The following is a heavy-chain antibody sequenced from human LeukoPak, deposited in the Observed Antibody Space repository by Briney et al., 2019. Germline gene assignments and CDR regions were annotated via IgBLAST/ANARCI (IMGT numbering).Heavy chain of an antibody. CDR3: ARDRGYDFWSVYYGFYFDY. D-gene: IGHD3-3*01. CDR2: INPNSGGT. V-gene: IGHV1-2*02. CDR1: GYTFTGYY. J-gene: IGHJ4*02. Sequence: ASVKVSCKASGYTFTGYYMHWVRQAPGQGLEWMGWINPNSGGTNYAQKFQGRVTMTRDTSISTAYMELSRLRSDDTAVYYCARDRGYDFWSVYYGFYFDYWGQGTLVTVSS.